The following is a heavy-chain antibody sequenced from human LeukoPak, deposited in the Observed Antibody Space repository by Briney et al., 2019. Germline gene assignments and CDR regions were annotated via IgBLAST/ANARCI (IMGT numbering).Heavy chain of an antibody. J-gene: IGHJ5*02. CDR2: IYWDDDK. D-gene: IGHD6-19*01. V-gene: IGHV2-5*02. Sequence: SGPTLVNPPQTLTLTCTFSGFSLSTSGVGVGWIRQPPGEALEWLALIYWDDDKRYSPSLKSRLTITKDTSKNQVVLTMTNMDPVDTATYYCAHRISSGWYVWFDPWGQGTLVTVSS. CDR1: GFSLSTSGVG. CDR3: AHRISSGWYVWFDP.